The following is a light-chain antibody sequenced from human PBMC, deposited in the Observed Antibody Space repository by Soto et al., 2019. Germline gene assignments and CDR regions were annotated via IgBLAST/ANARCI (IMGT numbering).Light chain of an antibody. J-gene: IGLJ1*01. Sequence: QSALTQPASVSGSPGQSITISCTGTSSDVGGYKYVSWYQQHPGKAPKLMIYEVSNRPSAVSNRFSGSKSGNTAPLTISGLQAEDEADHYCSSYTSSRTPYVFGTGTKVTV. CDR1: SSDVGGYKY. CDR2: EVS. V-gene: IGLV2-14*01. CDR3: SSYTSSRTPYV.